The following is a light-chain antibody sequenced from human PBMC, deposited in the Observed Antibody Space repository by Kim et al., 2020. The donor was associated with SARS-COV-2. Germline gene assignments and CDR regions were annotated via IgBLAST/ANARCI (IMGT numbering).Light chain of an antibody. J-gene: IGLJ1*01. CDR2: DVS. V-gene: IGLV2-14*01. CDR3: SSYTSSSTLRYV. Sequence: QSALTQPASVSGSPGQSITISCTGTSSDVGGYNYVSWYQQHPGKAPKLMIYDVSKRHSGVSNRFSGSKSGNTASLTISWLQAEDEADYYGSSYTSSSTLRYVIGTGTKVTVL. CDR1: SSDVGGYNY.